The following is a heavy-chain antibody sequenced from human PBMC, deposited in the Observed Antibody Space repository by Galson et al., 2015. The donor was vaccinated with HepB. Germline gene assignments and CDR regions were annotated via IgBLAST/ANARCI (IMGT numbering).Heavy chain of an antibody. V-gene: IGHV1-24*01. CDR1: GYTLTELS. J-gene: IGHJ6*02. CDR2: FDPEDGET. Sequence: SVKVSCKVSGYTLTELSMHWVRQAPGKELEWMGGFDPEDGETIYAQKFQGRVTMTEDTSTDTAYMELSSLRSEDTAVYYCATAQVYARRGGMDVWGQGTTVTVSS. D-gene: IGHD2-8*01. CDR3: ATAQVYARRGGMDV.